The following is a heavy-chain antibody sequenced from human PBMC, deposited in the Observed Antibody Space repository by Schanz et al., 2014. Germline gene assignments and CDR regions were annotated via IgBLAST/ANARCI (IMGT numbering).Heavy chain of an antibody. V-gene: IGHV3-7*01. Sequence: EVQLVESGGGLVQPGGSLRLSCAAPGFTLSNYAMHWVRQTPDKGLEWVANIKKDGSEKYYVDSVKGRFTISRDNAKNSLFLQMNSLRPEDTAVYYCARGRVLESWGQGTLVTVSS. D-gene: IGHD1-1*01. CDR2: IKKDGSEK. CDR3: ARGRVLES. CDR1: GFTLSNYA. J-gene: IGHJ5*02.